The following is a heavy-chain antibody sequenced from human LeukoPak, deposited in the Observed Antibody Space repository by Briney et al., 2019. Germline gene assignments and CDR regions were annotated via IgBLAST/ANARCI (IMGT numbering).Heavy chain of an antibody. CDR2: IRQDGSEK. V-gene: IGHV3-7*01. D-gene: IGHD2-21*02. J-gene: IGHJ2*01. Sequence: PGGSLRLSCAASRFTFRKYWMSWVRQAPGKGLEGVASIRQDGSEKYYVNSVKGRFTISRDNAKNSLYLQMNSLRVEDTAVYYCARVDCGGGCYSGSGYFDLWGRGTLVTVSS. CDR1: RFTFRKYW. CDR3: ARVDCGGGCYSGSGYFDL.